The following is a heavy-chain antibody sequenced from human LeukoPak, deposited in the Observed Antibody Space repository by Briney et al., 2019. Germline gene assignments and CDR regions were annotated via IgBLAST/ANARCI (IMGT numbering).Heavy chain of an antibody. CDR3: ARDLTPVVAATPFDY. D-gene: IGHD2-15*01. Sequence: GGSLRLSCAASGFTFSSYGMHWVRQAPGKGLEWVSYISSSSSTIYYADSVKGRFTISRDNAKNSLYLQMNSLRAEDTAVYYCARDLTPVVAATPFDYWGQGTLVTVSS. CDR2: ISSSSSTI. V-gene: IGHV3-48*01. J-gene: IGHJ4*02. CDR1: GFTFSSYG.